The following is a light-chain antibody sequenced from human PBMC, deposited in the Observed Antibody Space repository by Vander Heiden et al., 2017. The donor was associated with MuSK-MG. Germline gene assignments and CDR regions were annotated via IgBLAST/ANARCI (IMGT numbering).Light chain of an antibody. V-gene: IGKV3-20*01. CDR3: QQDGSSHPIN. Sequence: EIVLTQSPGTLSLSPGERATLSCRASQSVSSSYLAWYQQKPGQAPRLLIYGASSRATGIPDRFSGSGSGTDFTLTISRLEPEDFAVYYCQQDGSSHPINVGQGTRLEMK. CDR2: GAS. CDR1: QSVSSSY. J-gene: IGKJ5*01.